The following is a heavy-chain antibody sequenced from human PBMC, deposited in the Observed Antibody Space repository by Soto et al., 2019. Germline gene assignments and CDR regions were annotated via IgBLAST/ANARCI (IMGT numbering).Heavy chain of an antibody. CDR1: GGSISSYY. D-gene: IGHD2-15*01. CDR2: MYYSGST. Sequence: PSETLSLTCTVSGGSISSYYWSWIRQHPGKGLEWIGYMYYSGSTNYNPSLKSRVTISVDTSKNQFSLKLSSVTAADTAVYYCARVRLLGSGYYGMDVWGQGTTVTVSS. V-gene: IGHV4-59*01. CDR3: ARVRLLGSGYYGMDV. J-gene: IGHJ6*02.